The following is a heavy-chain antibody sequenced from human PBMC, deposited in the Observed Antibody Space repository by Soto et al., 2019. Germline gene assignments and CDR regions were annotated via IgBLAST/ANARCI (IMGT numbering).Heavy chain of an antibody. Sequence: VQLGQSGAGVKKPGPSGKVSSRASGGTSSSYATTWGRQAPGQGLEWMGGIIPIFGTANYAQKFQGRVTITADESTSTAYMELSSLRSEDTAVYYCAREGLRDNWNSDPWGQGTLVTVSS. V-gene: IGHV1-69*01. CDR3: AREGLRDNWNSDP. D-gene: IGHD1-7*01. CDR2: IIPIFGTA. CDR1: GGTSSSYA. J-gene: IGHJ5*02.